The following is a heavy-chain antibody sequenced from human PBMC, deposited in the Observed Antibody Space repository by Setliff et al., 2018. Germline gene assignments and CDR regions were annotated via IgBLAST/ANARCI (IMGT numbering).Heavy chain of an antibody. CDR2: IYYSGST. D-gene: IGHD3-22*01. J-gene: IGHJ5*02. CDR1: GGSISSSSYY. Sequence: LSLTCTVSGGSISSSSYYWGWIRQPPGKGLEWIGSIYYSGSTYYNPSLKSRVTISVDTSKNQFSLKLSSVTAADTAVYYCARQVRITMIVVVITPDLGWFDPWGQGTLVTVS. V-gene: IGHV4-39*01. CDR3: ARQVRITMIVVVITPDLGWFDP.